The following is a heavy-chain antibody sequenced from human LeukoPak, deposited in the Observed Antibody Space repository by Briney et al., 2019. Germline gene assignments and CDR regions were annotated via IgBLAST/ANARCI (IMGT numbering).Heavy chain of an antibody. J-gene: IGHJ4*02. D-gene: IGHD6-6*01. V-gene: IGHV3-23*01. CDR2: ISGSGGST. CDR3: ARHRSSWLIDY. Sequence: GGSLTLSCAASGFTFSSYAMSWVRQAPGKGLEWVSAISGSGGSTYYTDSVKGRFTISRDNSKNTLYLQMNSLRAEDTAVYYCARHRSSWLIDYWGQGTLVTVSS. CDR1: GFTFSSYA.